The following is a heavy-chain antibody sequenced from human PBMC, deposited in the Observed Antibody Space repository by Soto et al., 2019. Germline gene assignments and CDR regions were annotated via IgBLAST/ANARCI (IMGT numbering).Heavy chain of an antibody. CDR2: IYYSGST. J-gene: IGHJ5*02. CDR3: ARESSAVLWFGELINWFDP. V-gene: IGHV4-31*03. Sequence: SETLSLTCTVSGGSISSGGYYWSWIRQHPGKGLEWIGYIYYSGSTYYNPSLKSRVTISVDTSKNQFSLKLSSVTAADTAVYYCARESSAVLWFGELINWFDPWGQGTLVTVSS. D-gene: IGHD3-10*01. CDR1: GGSISSGGYY.